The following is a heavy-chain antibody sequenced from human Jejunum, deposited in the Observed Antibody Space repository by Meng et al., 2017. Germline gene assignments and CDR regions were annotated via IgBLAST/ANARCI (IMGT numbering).Heavy chain of an antibody. V-gene: IGHV1-3*01. Sequence: HVQLVQSRAEVKRPGASVKVSCKASGYTFTTYAIHWVRQAPGQGLEWMGWINVDTGDTRYSQKFQGRLTITRDTSASTAYLELSSLTSEDTAVYYCARNTVGTTTLDYWGQGTLVTVSS. CDR3: ARNTVGTTTLDY. D-gene: IGHD1-26*01. J-gene: IGHJ4*02. CDR1: GYTFTTYA. CDR2: INVDTGDT.